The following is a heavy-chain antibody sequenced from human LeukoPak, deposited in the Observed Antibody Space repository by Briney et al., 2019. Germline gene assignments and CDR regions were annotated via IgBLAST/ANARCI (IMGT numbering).Heavy chain of an antibody. D-gene: IGHD6-6*01. J-gene: IGHJ4*02. CDR3: ARGLIAARRSFDY. CDR1: GYTFTGYY. V-gene: IGHV1-8*03. CDR2: MNPNSGNT. Sequence: ASVKVSCKASGYTFTGYYMHWVRQAPGQGLEWMGWMNPNSGNTGYAQKFQGRVTITRNTSISTAYMELSSLRSEDTAVYYCARGLIAARRSFDYWGQGTLVTVSS.